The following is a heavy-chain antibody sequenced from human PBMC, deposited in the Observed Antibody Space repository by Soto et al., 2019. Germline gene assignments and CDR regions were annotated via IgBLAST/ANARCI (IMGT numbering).Heavy chain of an antibody. CDR1: GFTFSSYW. D-gene: IGHD1-1*01. J-gene: IGHJ4*02. Sequence: GGSLRLSCAASGFTFSSYWMSWVRQAPGKGLEWVANIKQDGSEKYCVDSVKGRFTISRDNAKNSLYLQMNSLRAEDTAVYYCARAPANLNWNDDYYFDYWGQGTLVTVSS. V-gene: IGHV3-7*01. CDR2: IKQDGSEK. CDR3: ARAPANLNWNDDYYFDY.